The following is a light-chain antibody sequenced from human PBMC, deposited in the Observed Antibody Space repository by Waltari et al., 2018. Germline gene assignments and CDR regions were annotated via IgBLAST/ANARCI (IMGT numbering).Light chain of an antibody. J-gene: IGLJ1*01. V-gene: IGLV2-23*01. CDR3: CSYAGYSTYV. CDR1: SRDVGGYSL. Sequence: SALTHPASVSGSPGQSITIPCTGTSRDVGGYSLFSWYQQHPGKAPKLILYEDRKRPSGVSDRFSGSTSGNTASLTISGLQAEDEADYFCCSYAGYSTYVFGTGTKVTVL. CDR2: EDR.